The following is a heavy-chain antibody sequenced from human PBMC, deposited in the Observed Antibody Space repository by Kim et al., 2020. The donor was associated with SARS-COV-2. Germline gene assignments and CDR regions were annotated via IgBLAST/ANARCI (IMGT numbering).Heavy chain of an antibody. V-gene: IGHV4-39*01. D-gene: IGHD4-17*01. J-gene: IGHJ4*02. CDR3: ASPRGDYGDWVDY. Sequence: YNPSLKSRVTISVDTSKNQFSLKLSSVTAADTAVYYCASPRGDYGDWVDYWGQGTLVTVSS.